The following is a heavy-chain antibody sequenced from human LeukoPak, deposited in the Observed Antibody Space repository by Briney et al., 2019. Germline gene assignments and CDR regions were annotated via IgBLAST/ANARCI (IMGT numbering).Heavy chain of an antibody. CDR3: ARVGSSSSPYYYMGV. J-gene: IGHJ6*03. CDR2: IRYDGSNK. V-gene: IGHV3-30*02. CDR1: GFTFSYYG. D-gene: IGHD6-6*01. Sequence: GGSLRLSCAASGFTFSYYGMYWVRQAPGKGLEWVAFIRYDGSNKYYADSVKGRSTISRDNSKNTLYLQMNSLRAEDTAVYYCARVGSSSSPYYYMGVWGKGTTVTVSS.